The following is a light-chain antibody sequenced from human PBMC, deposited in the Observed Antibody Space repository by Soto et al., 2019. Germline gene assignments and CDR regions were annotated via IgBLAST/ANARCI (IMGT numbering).Light chain of an antibody. J-gene: IGLJ1*01. CDR3: SSYTNINKRACV. CDR1: SGDIGSYNR. V-gene: IGLV2-14*01. CDR2: EVT. Sequence: QSALTQPASVSGSPGQSITISCTGTSGDIGSYNRVSWYQQHPGKAPKLILYEVTDRPSGVSNRFSGSKSGNTASLTISGLQDEDEAEYYCSSYTNINKRACVFGTGTKLTVL.